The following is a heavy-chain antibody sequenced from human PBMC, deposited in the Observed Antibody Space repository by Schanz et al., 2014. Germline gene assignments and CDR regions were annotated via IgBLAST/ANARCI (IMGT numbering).Heavy chain of an antibody. V-gene: IGHV1-69*04. D-gene: IGHD3-3*01. CDR1: GDTLSSYG. CDR2: IIPNLGSA. Sequence: QVQLVQSGAEVKKPGSSVTVSCKASGDTLSSYGISWVRQAPGQGLEWMGRIIPNLGSANYAQKFQGRVTITADKSTSAVYTQLSNLRSEDTDIYSCERGNTIFGVVILGWLDPWGQGTLVTVSS. CDR3: ERGNTIFGVVILGWLDP. J-gene: IGHJ5*02.